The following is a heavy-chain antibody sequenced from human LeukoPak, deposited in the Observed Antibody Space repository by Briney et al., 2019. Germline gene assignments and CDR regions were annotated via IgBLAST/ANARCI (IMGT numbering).Heavy chain of an antibody. J-gene: IGHJ4*02. CDR3: AKDPRPGPFGDSTEADY. CDR2: ISGSGGST. CDR1: GFTFSSYA. D-gene: IGHD3-22*01. Sequence: GGSLRLSCAASGFTFSSYATSWVRQAPGKGLEWVSAISGSGGSTYYADSVKCRFTISRDNSKNTLYLQMNSRTAEDTAVYYCAKDPRPGPFGDSTEADYWGQGTLVTVSS. V-gene: IGHV3-23*01.